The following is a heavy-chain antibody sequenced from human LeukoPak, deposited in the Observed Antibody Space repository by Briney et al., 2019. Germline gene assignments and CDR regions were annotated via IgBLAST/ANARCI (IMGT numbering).Heavy chain of an antibody. D-gene: IGHD3-3*01. CDR2: DNPQSGDT. J-gene: IGHJ3*01. CDR3: AREFSSKLEWLAYVTGDDAFDV. CDR1: GYSLTRYH. V-gene: IGHV1-2*02. Sequence: ASVKVFCKAFGYSLTRYHLHWVRQPPRQGLVWMGWDNPQSGDTNYARKFAGRITMTRDTSINTVNMELSRLTSDDTAVDYCAREFSSKLEWLAYVTGDDAFDVWGQGTMITVS.